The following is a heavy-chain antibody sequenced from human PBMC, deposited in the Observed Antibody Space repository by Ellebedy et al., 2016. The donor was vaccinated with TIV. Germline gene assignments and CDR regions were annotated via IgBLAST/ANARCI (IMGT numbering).Heavy chain of an antibody. V-gene: IGHV4-39*07. CDR3: ASKGTGWFDP. CDR2: IYYSGNT. CDR1: GDSIGSSNYY. Sequence: SETLSLXXTVSGDSIGSSNYYWGWVRQPPGRGLEWIGSIYYSGNTFYNPSLKSRVTISVDTSKNQFSLKLTSVTAADTALYYCASKGTGWFDPWGQGTLVTVSS. D-gene: IGHD3-10*01. J-gene: IGHJ5*02.